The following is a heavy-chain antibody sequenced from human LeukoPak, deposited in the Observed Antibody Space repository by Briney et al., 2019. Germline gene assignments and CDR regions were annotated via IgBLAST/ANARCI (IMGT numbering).Heavy chain of an antibody. CDR3: AKRVHSASWYAAFDY. D-gene: IGHD6-13*01. V-gene: IGHV3-30-3*01. J-gene: IGHJ4*02. CDR1: GFTFSSYA. Sequence: GGSLRLSCAASGFTFSSYAMHWVRQAPGKGLEWVAVISYDGSNKYYADSVKGRFTISRDNSKNTLYLQMNSLRAEDTAVYYCAKRVHSASWYAAFDYWGQGTLVTVSS. CDR2: ISYDGSNK.